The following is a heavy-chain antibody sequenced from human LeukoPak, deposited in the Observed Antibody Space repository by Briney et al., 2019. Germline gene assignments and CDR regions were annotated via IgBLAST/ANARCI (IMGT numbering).Heavy chain of an antibody. V-gene: IGHV1-8*01. CDR3: ARGTPTDAYSSGWYW. CDR1: GYTFTSYD. D-gene: IGHD6-19*01. Sequence: GASVKVSCKASGYTFTSYDINWVRQAPGQGLEWMGWMNPNSGNTGYAQKFQGRVTMTRNTSISTAYMALSSLRSEDTAVYYCARGTPTDAYSSGWYWWGQGTLVTVSS. CDR2: MNPNSGNT. J-gene: IGHJ4*02.